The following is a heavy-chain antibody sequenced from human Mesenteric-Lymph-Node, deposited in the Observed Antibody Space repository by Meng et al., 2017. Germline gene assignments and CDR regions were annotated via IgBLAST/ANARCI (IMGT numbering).Heavy chain of an antibody. D-gene: IGHD1-7*01. Sequence: QVQLQESGPGLVKPSQTLSLTCTVSGGSIGSGGYYWSWIRQHPGKGLEWIGYIYYTGSTFYNPSLKSRVTISVDKSKNQFSLKLTSVTAADTAVYYCARDQGRELINHWGQGALVTVSS. V-gene: IGHV4-31*03. CDR3: ARDQGRELINH. J-gene: IGHJ4*02. CDR1: GGSIGSGGYY. CDR2: IYYTGST.